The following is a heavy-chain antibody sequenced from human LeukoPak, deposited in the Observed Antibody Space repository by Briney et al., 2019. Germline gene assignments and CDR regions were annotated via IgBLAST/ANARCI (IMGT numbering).Heavy chain of an antibody. CDR3: AKDSNSGSWYSPFDY. V-gene: IGHV3-23*01. CDR2: ASSSGVSI. D-gene: IGHD6-13*01. CDR1: GFTFSSYA. J-gene: IGHJ4*02. Sequence: GGSLRLSCAASGFTFSSYAMSWVRQAPGKGLEWVSSASSSGVSIHYADSVKGRFTISRDDSKNTLYLQMKSLRAEDTAIYYCAKDSNSGSWYSPFDYWGQGTLVTVSS.